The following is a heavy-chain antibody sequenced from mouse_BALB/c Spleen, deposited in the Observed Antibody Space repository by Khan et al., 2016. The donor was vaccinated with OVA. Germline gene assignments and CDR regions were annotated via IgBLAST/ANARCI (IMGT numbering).Heavy chain of an antibody. V-gene: IGHV1-5*01. Sequence: VQLQQSGTVLARPGASVKMSCKASGYTFTSYWMHWVKQRPGQGLEWIGDIYPGNTDTNYNQKFKGKAKLTAVTSTSTAYMELSSLTNEDYAVYGCTRRVWDVARVAYWDQGRLVTVSA. CDR1: GYTFTSYW. J-gene: IGHJ3*01. D-gene: IGHD3-3*01. CDR2: IYPGNTDT. CDR3: TRRVWDVARVAY.